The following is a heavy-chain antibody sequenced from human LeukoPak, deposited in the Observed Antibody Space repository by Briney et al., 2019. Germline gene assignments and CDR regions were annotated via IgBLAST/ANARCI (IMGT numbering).Heavy chain of an antibody. CDR2: INPSGGST. CDR3: ASDYGGNNWFDP. V-gene: IGHV1-46*01. J-gene: IGHJ5*02. Sequence: ASVKVSCKASGYTFTGYYMHWVRQAPGQGRGWMGIINPSGGSTRYAQKFQGRVTMTRDTSTSTVYMELSSLRSEGTAVYYCASDYGGNNWFDPWGQGTLVTVSS. CDR1: GYTFTGYY. D-gene: IGHD4-23*01.